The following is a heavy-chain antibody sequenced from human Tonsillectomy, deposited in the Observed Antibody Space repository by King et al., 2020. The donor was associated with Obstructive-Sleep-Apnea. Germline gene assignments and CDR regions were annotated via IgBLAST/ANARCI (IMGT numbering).Heavy chain of an antibody. CDR3: TTGRIAVAALPWDY. Sequence: VQLVESGGGLVKPGGSLRLSCAASGFTFSNAWMSWVRQAPGKGLEWVGRIKSKTDGGTTDYAAPVKGRFTISRDDSKNTLYLQMNSLKTEDTAVYYCTTGRIAVAALPWDYWGQGTLVTVSS. V-gene: IGHV3-15*01. J-gene: IGHJ4*02. CDR1: GFTFSNAW. D-gene: IGHD6-19*01. CDR2: IKSKTDGGTT.